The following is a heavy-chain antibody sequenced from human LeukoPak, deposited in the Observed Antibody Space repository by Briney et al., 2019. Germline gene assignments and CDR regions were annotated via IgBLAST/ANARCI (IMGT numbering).Heavy chain of an antibody. CDR2: ISAYNGNT. Sequence: ASVKVSCKASGYTFTSYGVSGVRQAPGQGLEWMGWISAYNGNTNYAQKLQGRVTMTTDTPTSTAYMELRSLRSDDTAVYYCARDRRAALNWFDPWGQGTLVTVSS. V-gene: IGHV1-18*01. CDR1: GYTFTSYG. D-gene: IGHD6-13*01. CDR3: ARDRRAALNWFDP. J-gene: IGHJ5*02.